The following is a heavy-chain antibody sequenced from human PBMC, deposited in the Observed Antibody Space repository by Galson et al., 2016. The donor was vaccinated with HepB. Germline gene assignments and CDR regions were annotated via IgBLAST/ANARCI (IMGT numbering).Heavy chain of an antibody. V-gene: IGHV3-21*01. J-gene: IGHJ5*02. CDR2: ISSGSSYI. Sequence: SLRLSCAAPGFIFSSYGMHWVRQAPGKGLEWVSSISSGSSYIYYADSVKGRFTISRDNAKNSLYLQMNSLRAEDTALYYCARLLTSSSWYGWFDPWGQGTLVTVS. CDR1: GFIFSSYG. D-gene: IGHD6-13*01. CDR3: ARLLTSSSWYGWFDP.